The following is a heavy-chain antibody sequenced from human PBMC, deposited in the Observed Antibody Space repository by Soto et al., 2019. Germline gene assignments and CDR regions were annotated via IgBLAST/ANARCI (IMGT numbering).Heavy chain of an antibody. V-gene: IGHV1-18*01. J-gene: IGHJ4*02. Sequence: QVHLVQSGAEVKKPGASVKVSCKASGYTFTSYGITWVRQAPGQGLEWMGWISAHKGNTDYAQKHQGRVIVTRDTATSTAYMELRGLRSDDTAVYYCARGRYGDYWGQGALVTVSS. CDR3: ARGRYGDY. CDR2: ISAHKGNT. CDR1: GYTFTSYG. D-gene: IGHD1-1*01.